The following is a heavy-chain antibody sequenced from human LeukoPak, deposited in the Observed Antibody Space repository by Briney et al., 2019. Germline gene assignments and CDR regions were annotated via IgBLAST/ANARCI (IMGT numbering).Heavy chain of an antibody. Sequence: GASVKVSCKASGYTFTGYYMHRVRQAPGQGPEWMGWINPNSGGTNYAQKIQGRVTMTTDTSISTAYMELSRLRSDDTAVYYCARDPQLRSYYDFWSGYFKSITGTTYDYWGQGTLVTVSS. V-gene: IGHV1-2*02. J-gene: IGHJ4*02. CDR1: GYTFTGYY. CDR3: ARDPQLRSYYDFWSGYFKSITGTTYDY. D-gene: IGHD3-3*01. CDR2: INPNSGGT.